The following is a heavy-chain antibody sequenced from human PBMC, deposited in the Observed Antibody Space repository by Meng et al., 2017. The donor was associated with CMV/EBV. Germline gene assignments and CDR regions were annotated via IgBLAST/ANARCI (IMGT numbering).Heavy chain of an antibody. CDR1: GFTFSSYW. D-gene: IGHD3-3*01. J-gene: IGHJ5*02. CDR3: ARRSVPPMYYDFWSGSGGGFDP. CDR2: INSDGSSI. V-gene: IGHV3-74*01. Sequence: GESLKISCAASGFTFSSYWMHWVRQAPGKGLVWVSRINSDGSSISYADSVKGRFTISRDNAKNTLYLQMNSLRAEDTAVYYCARRSVPPMYYDFWSGSGGGFDPWGQGTLVTVSS.